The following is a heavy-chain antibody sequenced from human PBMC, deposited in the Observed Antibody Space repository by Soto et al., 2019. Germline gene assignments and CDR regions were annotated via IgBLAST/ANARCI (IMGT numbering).Heavy chain of an antibody. CDR1: GYTFTGYY. V-gene: IGHV1-2*02. J-gene: IGHJ4*02. Sequence: QVQLVQSGAEVKKPGASVKVSCKASGYTFTGYYMHWVRQAPGQGLEWMGWINPNSGGTNYAQKFQGRVTMTRDTSISTAYMELSRLRSDDTAVYYCARERDSGSYSVDFDYWGQGTLVTVSS. D-gene: IGHD1-26*01. CDR3: ARERDSGSYSVDFDY. CDR2: INPNSGGT.